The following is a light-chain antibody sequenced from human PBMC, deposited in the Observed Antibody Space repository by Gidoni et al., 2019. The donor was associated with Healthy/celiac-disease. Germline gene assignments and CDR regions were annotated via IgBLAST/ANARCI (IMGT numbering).Light chain of an antibody. Sequence: DIQLPQSPSSLSASVGDRVTITCRASQSISSYLNWYQQKPGKDPKLLIYAASSLQSGVPSRFSGSGSGTDVTLTSSSLQPEDFVTYYCQQSYSTPRYTFGQGTKLEIK. CDR2: AAS. J-gene: IGKJ2*01. V-gene: IGKV1-39*01. CDR3: QQSYSTPRYT. CDR1: QSISSY.